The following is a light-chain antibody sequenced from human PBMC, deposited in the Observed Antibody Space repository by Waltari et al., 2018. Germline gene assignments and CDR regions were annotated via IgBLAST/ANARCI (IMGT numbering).Light chain of an antibody. CDR1: SIDVGAYNY. CDR3: SSYATTSPYV. V-gene: IGLV2-14*03. Sequence: QSALTQSASVSGSPGQSTTIPCTGTSIDVGAYNYASWYQQHPGKAPKLIICDVSNRPSGVSKRFSGSKSGNMASLTISGLQAEDEADYYCSSYATTSPYVFGTGTKVTVL. CDR2: DVS. J-gene: IGLJ1*01.